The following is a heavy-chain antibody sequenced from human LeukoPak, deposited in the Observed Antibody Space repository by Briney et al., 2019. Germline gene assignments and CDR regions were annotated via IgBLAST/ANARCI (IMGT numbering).Heavy chain of an antibody. CDR2: IKQDGSEK. J-gene: IGHJ6*03. CDR3: ARDQSYDFWSGYFAYYYYYMDV. D-gene: IGHD3-3*01. CDR1: GFTFSSYW. V-gene: IGHV3-7*01. Sequence: GGSLRLSCAASGFTFSSYWMSWVRQAPGKGLEWVANIKQDGSEKYYVDSVKGRFTISRDNAKNSLYPQMNSLRAEDTAVYYCARDQSYDFWSGYFAYYYYYMDVWGKGTTVTVSS.